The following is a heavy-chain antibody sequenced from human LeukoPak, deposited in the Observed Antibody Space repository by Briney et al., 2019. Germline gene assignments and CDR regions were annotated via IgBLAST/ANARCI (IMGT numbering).Heavy chain of an antibody. Sequence: ASVKVSCKASGGTFSSYAISWVRQAPGQGLEWMGGIIPIFGTANYAQKFQGRVTITTDESTSTAYMELSSLRSEDTAVYYCARFTRYCSGGSCPQYYYYGMDVWGQGTTVTVSS. V-gene: IGHV1-69*05. CDR2: IIPIFGTA. CDR1: GGTFSSYA. D-gene: IGHD2-15*01. J-gene: IGHJ6*02. CDR3: ARFTRYCSGGSCPQYYYYGMDV.